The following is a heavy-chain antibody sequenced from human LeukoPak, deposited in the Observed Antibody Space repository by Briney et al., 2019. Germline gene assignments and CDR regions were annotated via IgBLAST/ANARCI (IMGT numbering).Heavy chain of an antibody. CDR3: ARGVYYDSSGCDY. CDR2: INPNSGGT. Sequence: ASVKVSCEAFGYTLTSYGFNWMRQAPGQGLEWMGWINPNSGGTNYAQKFQGRVTMTRDTSISTAYMELSRLRSDDTAVYYCARGVYYDSSGCDYWGQGTLVTVSS. V-gene: IGHV1-2*02. CDR1: GYTLTSYG. D-gene: IGHD3-22*01. J-gene: IGHJ4*02.